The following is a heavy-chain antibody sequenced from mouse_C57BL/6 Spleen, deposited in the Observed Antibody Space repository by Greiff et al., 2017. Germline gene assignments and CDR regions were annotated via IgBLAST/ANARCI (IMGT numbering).Heavy chain of an antibody. Sequence: VQLQQPGAELVKPGASVKLSCKASGYTFTSYWMQWVKQRPGQGLEWIGEIDPSDSYTNYNQKFKGKATLTVATTSSTAYMQLSSLTSEDAAVCDCGRGGNWYAMDYWGQGTSVTVSA. CDR2: IDPSDSYT. J-gene: IGHJ4*01. CDR3: GRGGNWYAMDY. D-gene: IGHD2-1*01. CDR1: GYTFTSYW. V-gene: IGHV1-50*01.